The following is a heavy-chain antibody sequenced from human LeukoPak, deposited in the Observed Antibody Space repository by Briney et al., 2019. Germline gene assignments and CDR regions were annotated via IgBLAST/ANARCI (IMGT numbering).Heavy chain of an antibody. CDR2: IYYSGST. V-gene: IGHV4-39*07. CDR1: GGSISRSSYY. CDR3: ARGRYFDWLLDY. D-gene: IGHD3-9*01. J-gene: IGHJ4*02. Sequence: SETLSLTCTVSGGSISRSSYYWGWIRQPPGKGLEWIGSIYYSGSTYYNPSLKSRVTISVDTSKNQFSLKLSSVTAADTAVYYCARGRYFDWLLDYWGQGTLVTVSS.